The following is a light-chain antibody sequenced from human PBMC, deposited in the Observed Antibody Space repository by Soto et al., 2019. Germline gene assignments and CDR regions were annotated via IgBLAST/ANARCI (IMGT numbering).Light chain of an antibody. V-gene: IGKV1-39*01. J-gene: IGKJ1*01. CDR3: QQSYSTPRT. CDR2: SAS. CDR1: QSISNF. Sequence: DIQMTQSPYSLSASVGDTVTITCRASQSISNFLNWYQQKPGKAPKLLIYSASSLHSGVPSRFSGNGSGTVFTLSINSLQPEDFATYLCQQSYSTPRTFGQGTKVEIK.